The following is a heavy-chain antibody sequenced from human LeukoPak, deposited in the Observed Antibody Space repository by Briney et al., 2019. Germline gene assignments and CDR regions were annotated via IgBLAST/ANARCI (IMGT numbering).Heavy chain of an antibody. Sequence: SETLSLTCAVYGGSFSGYYWSWIRQPPGKGLEWIGEINHSGSTNYNPSLKSRVTISVDTSKNQFSLKLSSVTAADTAVYYCAREPMTTVTTGAFDIWGQGTMVTVSS. V-gene: IGHV4-34*01. D-gene: IGHD4-17*01. J-gene: IGHJ3*02. CDR3: AREPMTTVTTGAFDI. CDR2: INHSGST. CDR1: GGSFSGYY.